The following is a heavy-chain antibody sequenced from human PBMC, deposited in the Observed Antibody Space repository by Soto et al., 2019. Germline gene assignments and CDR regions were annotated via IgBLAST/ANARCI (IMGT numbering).Heavy chain of an antibody. Sequence: EVQLVESGGGLVKPGGSLRLSCVDSGFTFSSYSMNWVRQAPGKGLEWVSSISAYSSPIFYADSVKGRFTISRDNAKNSLYLQMNSLRAGDTAEYYCVRGGRGYTRDDVFDIWGQGTMVTVSS. CDR2: ISAYSSPI. CDR3: VRGGRGYTRDDVFDI. D-gene: IGHD2-2*02. CDR1: GFTFSSYS. J-gene: IGHJ3*02. V-gene: IGHV3-21*06.